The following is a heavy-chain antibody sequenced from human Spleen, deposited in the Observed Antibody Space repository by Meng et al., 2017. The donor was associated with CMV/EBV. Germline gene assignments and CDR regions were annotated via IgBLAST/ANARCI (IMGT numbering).Heavy chain of an antibody. Sequence: LSCAVYGGSFSGSFWGWIRQPPEKGLEWIGDINHRGSTYYNPSLKSRVTISVDTSKNQFSLKLSSVTAADTAVYYCAGTGTTGAFDPWGQGTLVTVSS. D-gene: IGHD4-11*01. V-gene: IGHV4-34*01. J-gene: IGHJ5*02. CDR3: AGTGTTGAFDP. CDR1: GGSFSGSF. CDR2: INHRGST.